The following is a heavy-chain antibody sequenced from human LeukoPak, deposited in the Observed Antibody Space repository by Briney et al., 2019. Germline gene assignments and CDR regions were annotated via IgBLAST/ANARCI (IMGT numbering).Heavy chain of an antibody. Sequence: ASVKVSCKASGYTFTGYYMHWVRQAPGQGLEWMGWINPNSGGTNYAQKFQGRVTMTRDTSISTAYMELSRLRSDDTAVYYCARDSWDGEMATILGYWGQRTLVTVSS. D-gene: IGHD5-24*01. CDR3: ARDSWDGEMATILGY. CDR1: GYTFTGYY. V-gene: IGHV1-2*02. J-gene: IGHJ4*02. CDR2: INPNSGGT.